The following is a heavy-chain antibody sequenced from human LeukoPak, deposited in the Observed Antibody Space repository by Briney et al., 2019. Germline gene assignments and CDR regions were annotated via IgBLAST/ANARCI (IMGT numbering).Heavy chain of an antibody. J-gene: IGHJ4*02. CDR3: AKREYNFWSGYFF. CDR2: ISSSRSYK. Sequence: GGSLRLSCAASGFTFNSYSMNWVRQAPGRGLEWVSCISSSRSYKYYADSVKGRFTISRDNAKNSLYLQMNSLRAEDTAVYYCAKREYNFWSGYFFWGQGTLVTVSS. D-gene: IGHD3-3*01. CDR1: GFTFNSYS. V-gene: IGHV3-21*04.